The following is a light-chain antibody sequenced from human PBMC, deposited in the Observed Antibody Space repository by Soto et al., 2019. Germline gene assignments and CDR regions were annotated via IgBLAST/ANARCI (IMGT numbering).Light chain of an antibody. V-gene: IGKV1-5*03. CDR2: RAS. J-gene: IGKJ2*01. CDR1: QSVSNF. Sequence: DIQMTQSPSTLSASVGDRVTITCRASQSVSNFLAWHQQKPGKAPKLLIYRASSLEGGVPSRFSGSGSGTEFTLTISSLQPDDFATYYCQQYNGYPYTFGQGTKV. CDR3: QQYNGYPYT.